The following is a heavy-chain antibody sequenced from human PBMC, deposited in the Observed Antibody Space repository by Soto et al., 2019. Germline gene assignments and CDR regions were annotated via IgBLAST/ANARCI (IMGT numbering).Heavy chain of an antibody. CDR3: ARTRITMIVVVYGMDV. V-gene: IGHV3-30-3*01. CDR2: ISYDGSNK. D-gene: IGHD3-22*01. CDR1: GFTFSSYA. Sequence: QVQLVESGGGVVQPGRSLRLSCAASGFTFSSYAMHWVRQAPGKGLEWVAVISYDGSNKYCADSVKGRFTISRDNSKNTLYQQMNSLRAEDTAVYYCARTRITMIVVVYGMDVWGQGTTVTVSS. J-gene: IGHJ6*02.